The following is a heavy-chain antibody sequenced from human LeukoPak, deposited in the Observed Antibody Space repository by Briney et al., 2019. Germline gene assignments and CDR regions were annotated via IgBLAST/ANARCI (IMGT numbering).Heavy chain of an antibody. CDR1: GFTVSNNY. D-gene: IGHD3-10*01. Sequence: GGSLRLSCAASGFTVSNNYMSWVRQAPGKGLEWVSVLYSGGNTYYTDSVKGRFAISRDYSRNTVYLQMNSLRAEDTAVYYCARESGFGELFPYAFDIWGQGTVVTVST. V-gene: IGHV3-53*01. CDR2: LYSGGNT. J-gene: IGHJ3*02. CDR3: ARESGFGELFPYAFDI.